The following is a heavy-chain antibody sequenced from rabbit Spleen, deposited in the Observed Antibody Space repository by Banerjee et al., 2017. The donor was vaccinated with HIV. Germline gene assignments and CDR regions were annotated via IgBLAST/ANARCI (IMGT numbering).Heavy chain of an antibody. V-gene: IGHV1S45*01. CDR2: IDIGSRDFT. J-gene: IGHJ4*01. CDR3: ARDLAGVIGWNFNL. CDR1: GFDFSTYYM. Sequence: QEQLKESGGGLVRPGGSLKLSCKGSGFDFSTYYMSWVRQAPGKGLEWIGYIDIGSRDFTYYASWAKGRFTISKTSSTTVTLQMTSLTAADTATYFCARDLAGVIGWNFNLWGPGTLVTVS. D-gene: IGHD4-1*01.